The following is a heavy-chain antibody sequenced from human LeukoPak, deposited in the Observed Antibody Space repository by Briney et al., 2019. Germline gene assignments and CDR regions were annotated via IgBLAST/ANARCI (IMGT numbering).Heavy chain of an antibody. CDR1: GGSISSSSYY. Sequence: KTSETLSLTCTVSGGSISSSSYYWGWIRQPPGKGLEWIGSIYYSGSTYYNPSLKSRVTISVDTSKNQFPLKLSSVTAADTAVYYCARDRLDSSGPVDAFDIWGQGTMVTVSS. CDR2: IYYSGST. D-gene: IGHD6-25*01. J-gene: IGHJ3*02. V-gene: IGHV4-39*06. CDR3: ARDRLDSSGPVDAFDI.